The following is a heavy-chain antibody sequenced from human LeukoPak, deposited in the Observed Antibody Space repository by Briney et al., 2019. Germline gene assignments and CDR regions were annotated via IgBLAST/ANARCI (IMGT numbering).Heavy chain of an antibody. CDR2: IYPGDSDT. D-gene: IGHD4-23*01. CDR3: ARSSGYSLSYLVDY. J-gene: IGHJ4*02. V-gene: IGHV5-51*01. Sequence: GESLKISCKASGYGFTDYSIAWVRQMPGKGLEWMGIIYPGDSDTRYSPSFQGQVTISADKSISTAYLQWSSLKASDTAMYYCARSSGYSLSYLVDYWGQGTLVTVSS. CDR1: GYGFTDYS.